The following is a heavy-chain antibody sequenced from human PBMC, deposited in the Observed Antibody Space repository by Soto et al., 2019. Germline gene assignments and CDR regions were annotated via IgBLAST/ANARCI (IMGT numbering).Heavy chain of an antibody. V-gene: IGHV3-9*01. J-gene: IGHJ4*02. CDR2: ISWNSGSI. CDR3: APGGNWGGGGY. CDR1: GFTFDDYA. D-gene: IGHD7-27*01. Sequence: EVQLVESGGGLVQPGRSLRLSCAASGFTFDDYAMHWVRQAPGKGLEWVSGISWNSGSIGYADSVKGRFTISRDNPKNSLFLKMKGVGDGDRALFFGAPGGNWGGGGYWGQGTLVTVSS.